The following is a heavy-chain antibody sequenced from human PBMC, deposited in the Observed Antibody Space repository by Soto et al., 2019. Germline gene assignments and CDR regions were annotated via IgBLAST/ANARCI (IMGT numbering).Heavy chain of an antibody. J-gene: IGHJ4*02. CDR2: TYYRSKWYN. V-gene: IGHV6-1*01. CDR3: ARGPGRITIFGVVTLGIYVGYFDY. CDR1: GDSVSSNSAA. D-gene: IGHD3-3*01. Sequence: SQTLSLTCAISGDSVSSNSAAWNWIRQSPSRGLEWLGRTYYRSKWYNDYAVSVKSRITINPDTSKNQFSLQLNSVTPEDTAVYYCARGPGRITIFGVVTLGIYVGYFDYWGQGTLVTVSS.